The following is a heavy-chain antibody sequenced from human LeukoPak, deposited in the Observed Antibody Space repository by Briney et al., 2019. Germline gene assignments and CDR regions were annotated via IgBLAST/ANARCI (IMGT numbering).Heavy chain of an antibody. CDR3: ARSLGGYYGSGSYYYYGMDV. D-gene: IGHD3-10*01. CDR1: GFTFSSYG. V-gene: IGHV3-33*01. CDR2: IWYDGSNK. J-gene: IGHJ6*02. Sequence: GRSLRLSCAASGFTFSSYGMHWVRQAPGKGLEWVAVIWYDGSNKYYADSVKGRFTISRDNSKNTLYLQMNSLRAEDTAVYYCARSLGGYYGSGSYYYYGMDVWGQGTTVTVSS.